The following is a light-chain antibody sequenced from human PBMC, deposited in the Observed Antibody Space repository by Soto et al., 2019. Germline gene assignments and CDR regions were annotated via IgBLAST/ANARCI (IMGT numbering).Light chain of an antibody. V-gene: IGLV1-47*02. CDR1: NSNVETNY. CDR2: SND. CDR3: SANDDSLGGPV. Sequence: QSVLTQPPSASGTPGQRVTISCSGSNSNVETNYVYWYQQLPGTAPKLLIYSNDQRPSGVPDRFSASKSGTSASLAISGLRYEDEADYYCSANDDSLGGPVFGGGTKVTVL. J-gene: IGLJ2*01.